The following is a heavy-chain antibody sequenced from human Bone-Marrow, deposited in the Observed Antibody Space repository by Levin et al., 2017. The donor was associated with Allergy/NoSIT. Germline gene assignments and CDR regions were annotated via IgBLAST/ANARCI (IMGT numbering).Heavy chain of an antibody. CDR2: INPNSGGT. Sequence: ASVKVSCKASGYTFTGYYMHWVRQAPGQGLEWMGWINPNSGGTNYAQKFQGRVTMTRDTSISTAYMELSRLRSDDTAVYYCARSMIVVAKGFDYWGQGTLVTVSS. D-gene: IGHD3-22*01. CDR3: ARSMIVVAKGFDY. J-gene: IGHJ4*02. CDR1: GYTFTGYY. V-gene: IGHV1-2*02.